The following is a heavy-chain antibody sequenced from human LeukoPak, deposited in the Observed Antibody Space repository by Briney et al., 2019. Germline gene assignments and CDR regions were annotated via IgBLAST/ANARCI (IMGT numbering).Heavy chain of an antibody. V-gene: IGHV4-4*07. CDR3: ARVRSKDVWRSYGSYYYYYYMDV. CDR2: FYTSGNT. Sequence: PSETLPLTCTVSGGSISSDYWSWIRQPAGKGLEWIGRFYTSGNTNYNPSLKSRVTMSVDTSKNQFSLKLTSVTAADTAVYYCARVRSKDVWRSYGSYYYYYYMDVWGKGTTVTISS. J-gene: IGHJ6*03. D-gene: IGHD3-16*01. CDR1: GGSISSDY.